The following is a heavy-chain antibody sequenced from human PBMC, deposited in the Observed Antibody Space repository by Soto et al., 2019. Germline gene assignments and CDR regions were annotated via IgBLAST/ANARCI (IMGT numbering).Heavy chain of an antibody. V-gene: IGHV1-18*01. J-gene: IGHJ4*02. CDR2: ISANNDHT. CDR1: GYTLNTYG. CDR3: ARGTYFDY. Sequence: QVQLVQSGAEVKKPGASVKVSCKASGYTLNTYGITWVRQAPGQGLEWMGWISANNDHTNYPQKLQGRVTMTTDTYTSKANKELRSLTSDHTAVYYCARGTYFDYWGQGTLVTVS.